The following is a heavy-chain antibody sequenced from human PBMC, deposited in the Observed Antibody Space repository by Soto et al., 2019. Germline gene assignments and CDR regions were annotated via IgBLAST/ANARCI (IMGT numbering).Heavy chain of an antibody. CDR1: GYTFHTYG. CDR2: ISASNGDT. V-gene: IGHV1-18*01. CDR3: PRVALDLEWRTSPFDC. Sequence: QVLLEQSGAEVKKPGASVQVSCKASGYTFHTYGIIWVRQAPGQGLEWMGWISASNGDTYFAEKFRDRITVTTDTSTRPAYMEPGSLRSDDTAVYYCPRVALDLEWRTSPFDCWGQGTLGTVSS. J-gene: IGHJ4*02. D-gene: IGHD3-3*01.